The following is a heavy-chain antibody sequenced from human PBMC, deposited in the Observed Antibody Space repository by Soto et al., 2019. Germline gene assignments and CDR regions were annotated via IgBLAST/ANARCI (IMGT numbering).Heavy chain of an antibody. D-gene: IGHD3-3*01. Sequence: QVQLVQSGAEVKKPGASVKVSCKASGYTFTSYGISWVRQAPGQGLEWMGWNSAYNGNTNYAQKLQGRVTMTTDTSKITAYMELRSLKSDDTAVYYCARDREILEWLLFDGMDVWGQGTTVTVSS. CDR2: NSAYNGNT. J-gene: IGHJ6*02. V-gene: IGHV1-18*01. CDR3: ARDREILEWLLFDGMDV. CDR1: GYTFTSYG.